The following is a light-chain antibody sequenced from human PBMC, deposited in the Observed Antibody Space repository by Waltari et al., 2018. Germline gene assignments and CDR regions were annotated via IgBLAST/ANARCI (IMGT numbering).Light chain of an antibody. CDR2: EVS. CDR1: QSLVHGNGKTY. V-gene: IGKV2-30*02. Sequence: DVVMTQSPLSLPITPGQPASIPCRSSQSLVHGNGKTYLSWYQQKPGQPPRRLIYEVSNQDSGVPDRFSGSGAGTDFTLKINRVEAEDVGVYYCGQGTHLPYSFGQGTKVEIK. J-gene: IGKJ2*03. CDR3: GQGTHLPYS.